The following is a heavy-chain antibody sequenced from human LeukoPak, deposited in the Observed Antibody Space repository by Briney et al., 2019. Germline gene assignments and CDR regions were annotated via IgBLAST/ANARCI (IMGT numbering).Heavy chain of an antibody. CDR2: IWYDGSNK. D-gene: IGHD2/OR15-2a*01. V-gene: IGHV3-33*08. Sequence: GGSLRLSCAVSGITLSNYGMHWVRQAPGKGLEWVAVIWYDGSNKYYADSVKGRFTISRDNSKNTLYLQMNSLRAEDTAVYYCARDPTLNGPFDYWGQGTLVTVSS. CDR1: GITLSNYG. CDR3: ARDPTLNGPFDY. J-gene: IGHJ4*02.